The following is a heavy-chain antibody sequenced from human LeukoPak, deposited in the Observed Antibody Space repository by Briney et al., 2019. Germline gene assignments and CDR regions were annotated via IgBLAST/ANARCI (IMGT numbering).Heavy chain of an antibody. J-gene: IGHJ5*01. CDR3: ASSGTSKYYDFWSGYYIRWFDP. CDR1: GGSISSSSYY. D-gene: IGHD3-3*01. CDR2: IYYSGST. Sequence: PSETLSLTCTVSGGSISSSSYYWGWIRQPPGKGLEWIGSIYYSGSTYYNPSLKSRVTISVDTSKNQFSLKLSSVTAADTAVYYCASSGTSKYYDFWSGYYIRWFDPWGQGTTVTVSS. V-gene: IGHV4-39*01.